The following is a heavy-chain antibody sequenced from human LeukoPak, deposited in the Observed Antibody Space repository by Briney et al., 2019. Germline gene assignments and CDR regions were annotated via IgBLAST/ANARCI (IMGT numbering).Heavy chain of an antibody. J-gene: IGHJ4*02. D-gene: IGHD3-10*01. CDR3: AKDGGYGSGSYYPDY. V-gene: IGHV3-53*01. Sequence: GGSLRLSCAASGFTVSSNYMSWVRQAPGKGLEWVSLIYSGGVTYYADSVKGRFIISRDNSKNTLYLQMNSLRAEDTAVYYCAKDGGYGSGSYYPDYWGQGTLVTVSS. CDR2: IYSGGVT. CDR1: GFTVSSNY.